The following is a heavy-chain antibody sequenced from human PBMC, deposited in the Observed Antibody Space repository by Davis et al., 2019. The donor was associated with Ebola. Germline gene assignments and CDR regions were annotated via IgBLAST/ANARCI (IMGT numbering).Heavy chain of an antibody. V-gene: IGHV3-23*01. CDR3: ANHPYIWGSYRYLDY. CDR2: ISGSGGST. Sequence: GESLKISCAASGFTFSSYAMSWVRQAPGKGLEWVSAISGSGGSTYYAGSVKGRFTISRDNSKNTLYLQMNSLRAEDTAVYYCANHPYIWGSYRYLDYWGQGTLVTVSS. D-gene: IGHD3-16*02. CDR1: GFTFSSYA. J-gene: IGHJ4*02.